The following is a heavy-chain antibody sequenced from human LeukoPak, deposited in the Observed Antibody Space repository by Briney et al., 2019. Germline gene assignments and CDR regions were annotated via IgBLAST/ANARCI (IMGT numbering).Heavy chain of an antibody. V-gene: IGHV1-18*04. CDR3: ARPHLGYCSGGSCYGAWFDP. CDR2: ISAYNGNT. J-gene: IGHJ5*02. Sequence: GESLKISCKGSGYSFTSYWISWVRQAPGQGLEWMGWISAYNGNTNYAQKLQGRVTMTTDTSTSTAYMELRSLRSDDTAVYYCARPHLGYCSGGSCYGAWFDPWGQGTLVTVSS. D-gene: IGHD2-15*01. CDR1: GYSFTSYW.